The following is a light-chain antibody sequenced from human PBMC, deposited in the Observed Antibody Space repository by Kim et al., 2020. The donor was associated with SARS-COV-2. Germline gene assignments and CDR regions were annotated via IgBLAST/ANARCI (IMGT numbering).Light chain of an antibody. CDR2: GRN. J-gene: IGLJ3*02. CDR3: NSRDSSGYLGV. Sequence: SGQTVMITCQGDTIRNYFVSWYQQRPGQTPVLVLYGRNVRSSGIPDRFSGSTSGNTASLTITGAQAEEEADYYCNSRDSSGYLGVFGGGTQLTVL. CDR1: TIRNYF. V-gene: IGLV3-19*01.